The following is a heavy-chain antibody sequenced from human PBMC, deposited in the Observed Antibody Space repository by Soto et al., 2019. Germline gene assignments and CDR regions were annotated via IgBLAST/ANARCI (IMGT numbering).Heavy chain of an antibody. Sequence: QVQLVQSRAEVKKPGASVKVSCKASGYTFTNYDINWVRQATGQGLEWMGWMNPNSGNTGYAPKFQGRVTMTRDTSISTAYMEMSSLRSEDRAVYYCARAPAAKGANYCDYWGQGTLVIVSS. V-gene: IGHV1-8*01. CDR2: MNPNSGNT. J-gene: IGHJ4*02. D-gene: IGHD2-2*01. CDR3: ARAPAAKGANYCDY. CDR1: GYTFTNYD.